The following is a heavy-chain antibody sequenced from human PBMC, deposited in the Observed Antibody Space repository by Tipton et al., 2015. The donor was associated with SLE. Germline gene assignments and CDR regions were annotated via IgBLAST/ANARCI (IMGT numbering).Heavy chain of an antibody. D-gene: IGHD1-7*01. CDR2: IYYSGST. CDR1: GGSFSGYY. J-gene: IGHJ4*02. V-gene: IGHV4-34*11. Sequence: TLSLTCAVYGGSFSGYYWSWIRQPPGKGLEWIGYIYYSGSTNYNPSLKSRVTISVDRSKNQFSLKLSSVTAADTAVYYCARELLGTTGSFDYWGQGTLVTVSS. CDR3: ARELLGTTGSFDY.